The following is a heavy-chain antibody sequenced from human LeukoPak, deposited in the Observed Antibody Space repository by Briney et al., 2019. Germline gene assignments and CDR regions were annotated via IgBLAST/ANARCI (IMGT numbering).Heavy chain of an antibody. D-gene: IGHD1-26*01. CDR1: GFTFSSYA. CDR2: IDGGGGGT. V-gene: IGHV3-23*01. J-gene: IGHJ5*02. CDR3: AKCLGMPYNWFDP. Sequence: PGGSLRLSCAASGFTFSSYAMSWVRQAPGKGLEWVAVIDGGGGGTHYADSVKGRFIISRDNSKNTLYLQTNSLRADDTAVYYCAKCLGMPYNWFDPWGQGTLVTVSS.